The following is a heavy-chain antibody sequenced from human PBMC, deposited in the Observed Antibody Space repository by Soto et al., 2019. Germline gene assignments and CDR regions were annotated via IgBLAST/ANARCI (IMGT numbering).Heavy chain of an antibody. Sequence: EVQLVETGGGLIQPGGSLRLSCAASGFTVSSNYMSWVRQAPGKGLEWVSVIYSGGSTYYADSVKGRFTISSDNSKNTLYLQMNSLRAEDTAVYYCARDVHSSSSGDYWGQGTLVTVSS. D-gene: IGHD6-6*01. V-gene: IGHV3-53*02. J-gene: IGHJ4*02. CDR2: IYSGGST. CDR1: GFTVSSNY. CDR3: ARDVHSSSSGDY.